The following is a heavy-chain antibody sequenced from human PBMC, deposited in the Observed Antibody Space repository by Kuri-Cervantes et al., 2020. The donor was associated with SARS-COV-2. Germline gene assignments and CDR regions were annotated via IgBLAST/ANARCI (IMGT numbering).Heavy chain of an antibody. V-gene: IGHV3-23*01. D-gene: IGHD1-26*01. CDR3: TKGMWELLPWGYYFDS. CDR1: GFTFTSYA. J-gene: IGHJ4*02. CDR2: IINSGGNT. Sequence: GESLKFSCSASGFTFTSYAMNWFRQAPGKGLEWVSGIINSGGNTDYADSVKGRFTISRDNSKNTLYLQMNSLRAEDTAVYYCTKGMWELLPWGYYFDSWGQGTLVTVSS.